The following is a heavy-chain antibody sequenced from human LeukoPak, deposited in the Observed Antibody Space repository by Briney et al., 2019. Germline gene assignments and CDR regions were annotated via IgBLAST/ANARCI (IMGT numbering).Heavy chain of an antibody. V-gene: IGHV1-69*06. CDR3: ARNSLVRGVPPDY. CDR1: GGTFSSYA. J-gene: IGHJ4*02. CDR2: IIPIFGTA. Sequence: SVKVSCKASGGTFSSYAISWVRQAPGQGLEWMGGIIPIFGTANYAQKFQGRVTITADKSTSTAYMELSSLRSEDTAVYYCARNSLVRGVPPDYWGQGTLVAVSS. D-gene: IGHD3-10*01.